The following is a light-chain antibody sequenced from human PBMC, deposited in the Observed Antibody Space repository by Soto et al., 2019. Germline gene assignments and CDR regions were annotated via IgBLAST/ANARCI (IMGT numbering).Light chain of an antibody. CDR3: QKRGTSLT. Sequence: IVLTQSPATLSLCPGETAVLACRASQTVNTYLSWYQQRPGQAPRLLIYDASKRVPGIPARFSGSGSGTDFTLTISSLEHEDFALYYCQKRGTSLTFGQGTRLEIE. CDR2: DAS. V-gene: IGKV3-11*01. CDR1: QTVNTY. J-gene: IGKJ5*01.